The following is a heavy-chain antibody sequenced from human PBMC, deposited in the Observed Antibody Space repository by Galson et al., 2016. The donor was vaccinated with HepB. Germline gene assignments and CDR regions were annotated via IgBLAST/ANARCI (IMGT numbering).Heavy chain of an antibody. Sequence: SETLSLTCDVSRGSFSGDYWTWIRQPPGKGLEWIGEIDRSGGNHYNPSLESRVTISVDRSKNQFSLRLDSVIAADPALYYCARGVRGVSPHFDYWGQGSLVTVSS. V-gene: IGHV4-34*01. CDR3: ARGVRGVSPHFDY. J-gene: IGHJ4*02. D-gene: IGHD3-10*01. CDR2: IDRSGGN. CDR1: RGSFSGDY.